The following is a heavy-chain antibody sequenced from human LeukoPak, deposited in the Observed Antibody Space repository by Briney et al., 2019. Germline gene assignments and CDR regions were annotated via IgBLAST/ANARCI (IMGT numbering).Heavy chain of an antibody. Sequence: SVKVSCKASGGTFSSYAISWVRQAPGQGLEWMGGIIPIFGTANYAQKFQGRVTTTADESTSTAYMELSSLRSEDTAVYYCARGPSFITMVRGVNFWFDPWGQGTLVTVSS. V-gene: IGHV1-69*13. J-gene: IGHJ5*02. CDR3: ARGPSFITMVRGVNFWFDP. CDR2: IIPIFGTA. CDR1: GGTFSSYA. D-gene: IGHD3-10*01.